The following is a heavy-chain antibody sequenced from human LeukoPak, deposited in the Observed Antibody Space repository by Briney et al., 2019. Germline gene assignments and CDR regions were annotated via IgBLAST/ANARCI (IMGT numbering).Heavy chain of an antibody. CDR1: GDSINSLDL. V-gene: IGHV4-4*02. CDR2: MYLSGTT. Sequence: SSETLSLTCTVSGDSINSLDLWSWVRQPPGKGLEWIGEMYLSGTTHSNPSVKSRVTISIDKSKNQFSLKLSSVTAADTAVYYCARDHMVRANQSSYYYYGMDVWGQGTTVTVSS. CDR3: ARDHMVRANQSSYYYYGMDV. D-gene: IGHD3-10*01. J-gene: IGHJ6*02.